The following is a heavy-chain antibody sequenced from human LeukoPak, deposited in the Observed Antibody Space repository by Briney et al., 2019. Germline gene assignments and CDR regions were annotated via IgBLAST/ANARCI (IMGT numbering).Heavy chain of an antibody. CDR3: AKDFSHYYDSSGSGDDAFDI. J-gene: IGHJ3*02. V-gene: IGHV3-9*01. D-gene: IGHD3-22*01. Sequence: GGSLRLSCAASGFTFDDYAMHWVRQAPGKGLEWVSGISWNSGSIGYADSVKGRFTTSRDNAKNSLYLQMNSLRAEDTALYYCAKDFSHYYDSSGSGDDAFDIWGQGTMVTVSS. CDR2: ISWNSGSI. CDR1: GFTFDDYA.